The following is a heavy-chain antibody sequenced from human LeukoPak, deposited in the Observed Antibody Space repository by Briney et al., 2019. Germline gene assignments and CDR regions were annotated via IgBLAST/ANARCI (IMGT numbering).Heavy chain of an antibody. CDR1: VDSISSYY. J-gene: IGHJ3*02. D-gene: IGHD3-22*01. Sequence: SETLSLTCTVHVDSISSYYCSWIRQPPGKGLERIQHIHYSGRTNTNPSLKSRLTKSVDTSNNQFALKLSEVTPADTAVYYCARGGYYYDSSGYYPAVAFDIWGQGTMVTVSS. CDR3: ARGGYYYDSSGYYPAVAFDI. V-gene: IGHV4-59*01. CDR2: IHYSGRT.